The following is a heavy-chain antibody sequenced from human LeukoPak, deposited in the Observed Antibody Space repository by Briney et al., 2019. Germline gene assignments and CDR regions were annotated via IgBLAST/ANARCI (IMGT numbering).Heavy chain of an antibody. V-gene: IGHV3-7*01. D-gene: IGHD6-19*01. CDR3: ARDYLIGIAVAGTPEVLLGNWYYFDY. CDR2: IKQDGSEK. CDR1: GFTFSSYW. J-gene: IGHJ4*02. Sequence: GGSLRLTCAASGFTFSSYWMSWVRQAPGKGMEWVANIKQDGSEKYYVDSVKGGFTISRDKAKNSLYLQMNSLRAEYTSVYYCARDYLIGIAVAGTPEVLLGNWYYFDYWGQGTLVTVSS.